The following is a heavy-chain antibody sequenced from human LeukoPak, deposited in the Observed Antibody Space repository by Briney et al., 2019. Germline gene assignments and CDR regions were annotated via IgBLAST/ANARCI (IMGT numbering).Heavy chain of an antibody. CDR2: ISYTGTYI. CDR1: AFSLSAYN. J-gene: IGHJ4*02. D-gene: IGHD3-22*01. Sequence: GGSLRLSCAASAFSLSAYNMNWVRQAPGKELEWVSSISYTGTYIYYADSVKGRFTISRDNAQNSLYLQMNSLRAEDTAVYYCARDLYYYDSSGYYWSPGFDYWGQGTLVTVSS. CDR3: ARDLYYYDSSGYYWSPGFDY. V-gene: IGHV3-21*01.